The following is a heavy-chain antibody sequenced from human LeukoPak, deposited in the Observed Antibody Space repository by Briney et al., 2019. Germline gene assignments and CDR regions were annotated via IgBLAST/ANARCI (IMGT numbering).Heavy chain of an antibody. V-gene: IGHV3-23*01. CDR1: GFTFSSYA. CDR2: ISGSGGST. J-gene: IGHJ4*02. Sequence: SGGSLRLSCAASGFTFSSYAMSWVRQAPGKGLEWVSAISGSGGSTYYADSVKGRFTISRDNSKNTLYLQMNSLRAEDTAVYYCAKDLKLEWLRLGHYFDYWGQGTLVTVSS. D-gene: IGHD5-12*01. CDR3: AKDLKLEWLRLGHYFDY.